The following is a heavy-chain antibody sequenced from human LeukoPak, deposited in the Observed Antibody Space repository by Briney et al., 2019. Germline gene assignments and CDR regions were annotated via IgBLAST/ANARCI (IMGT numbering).Heavy chain of an antibody. CDR1: GFTFSSYG. V-gene: IGHV3-33*01. CDR2: IWYDGSNK. J-gene: IGHJ6*02. Sequence: PGGSLRLSCAASGFTFSSYGMHWVRQAPGKGLEWVAVIWYDGSNKYYADSVKGRFTISRDNSKSTLYLQMNSLRAEDTAVYYCARDGLSGRFLEGLSTEPEMDVWGQGTTVTVSS. CDR3: ARDGLSGRFLEGLSTEPEMDV. D-gene: IGHD3-3*01.